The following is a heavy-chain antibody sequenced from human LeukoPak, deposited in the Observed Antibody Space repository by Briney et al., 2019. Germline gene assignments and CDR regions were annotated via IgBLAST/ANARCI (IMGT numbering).Heavy chain of an antibody. CDR3: ASVVAGTGHFDY. CDR2: ISAYNGNT. J-gene: IGHJ4*02. CDR1: GYTFTSYG. Sequence: ASVKVSCKASGYTFTSYGISWVRQAPGQGLEWMGWISAYNGNTNYAQKLQGRVTMTTDTSTSTAYMELRSLRSDDTAVYYCASVVAGTGHFDYWGQGTLVTVSS. V-gene: IGHV1-18*01. D-gene: IGHD6-19*01.